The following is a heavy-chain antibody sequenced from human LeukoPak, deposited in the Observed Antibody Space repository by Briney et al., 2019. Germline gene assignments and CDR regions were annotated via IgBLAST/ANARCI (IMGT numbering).Heavy chain of an antibody. J-gene: IGHJ4*02. CDR1: GFTFTDHY. D-gene: IGHD6-19*01. CDR3: TRVAPVTGSRYFDY. CDR2: IRNKVNSYIT. Sequence: PGGSLRLSCAASGFTFTDHYKDWVRQAPGKGLEWVGRIRNKVNSYITEYAASVTGRFTISRDDSKNSLYLQMNSLKTEDTAVYYCTRVAPVTGSRYFDYWGQGALVTVSS. V-gene: IGHV3-72*01.